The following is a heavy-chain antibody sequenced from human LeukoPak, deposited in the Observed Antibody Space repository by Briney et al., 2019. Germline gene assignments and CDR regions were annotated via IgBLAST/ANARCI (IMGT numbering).Heavy chain of an antibody. J-gene: IGHJ4*02. D-gene: IGHD3-22*01. CDR2: IYPGDSAT. Sequence: YWSWLRQPAGRGLDWMVLIYPGDSATRYSPSFQGQVTISADKSISTAYLQWSSLKASDTAMYYCARASSGYYYYFDYWGQGTLVTVSS. CDR3: ARASSGYYYYFDY. V-gene: IGHV5-51*01. CDR1: YW.